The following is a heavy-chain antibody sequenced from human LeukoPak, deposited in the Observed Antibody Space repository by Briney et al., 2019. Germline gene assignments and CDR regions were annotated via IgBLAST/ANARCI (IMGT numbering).Heavy chain of an antibody. D-gene: IGHD3-22*01. V-gene: IGHV3-74*01. J-gene: IGHJ4*02. CDR2: INTDGSST. CDR1: GFTFSSYW. Sequence: PGGSLRLSCAASGFTFSSYWMHWVRQAPGKGLVWVSRINTDGSSTSYADSVKGRFTISRDNAMNTVFLQMNSLRAEDTAVYHCAKTPTFYYDSSVRYFDYWGQGTLVTVSS. CDR3: AKTPTFYYDSSVRYFDY.